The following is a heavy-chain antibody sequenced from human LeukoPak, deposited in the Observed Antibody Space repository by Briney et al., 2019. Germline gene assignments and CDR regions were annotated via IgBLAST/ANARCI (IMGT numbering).Heavy chain of an antibody. D-gene: IGHD3-3*01. CDR2: IYYSGST. CDR3: ARATPDYDFKGWFDP. Sequence: PSETLSLTCTVSGGSISSYYWSWIRQPPGKGLEWIGYIYYSGSTNYNPSLKSRVTISVDTSKNQFSLKLSSVTAADTAVYYCARATPDYDFKGWFDPWGQGTLVTVSS. V-gene: IGHV4-59*01. CDR1: GGSISSYY. J-gene: IGHJ5*02.